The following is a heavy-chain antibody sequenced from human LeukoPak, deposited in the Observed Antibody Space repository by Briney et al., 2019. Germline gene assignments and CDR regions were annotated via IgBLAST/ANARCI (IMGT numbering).Heavy chain of an antibody. D-gene: IGHD3-3*01. CDR1: GFTFDDYA. V-gene: IGHV3-9*01. CDR2: ISWNSGSI. Sequence: GGSLRLSCAASGFTFDDYAMHWVRQAPGKGLEWVSGISWNSGSIGYADSVKGRFTISRDNAKNSLYLQMNSLRAEDTALYYCARAPRAIFGVVIAPHFDYWGQGTLVTVSS. CDR3: ARAPRAIFGVVIAPHFDY. J-gene: IGHJ4*02.